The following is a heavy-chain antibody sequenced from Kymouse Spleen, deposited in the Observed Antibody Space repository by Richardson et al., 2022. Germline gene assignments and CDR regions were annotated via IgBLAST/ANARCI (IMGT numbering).Heavy chain of an antibody. CDR1: GGSISSGGYY. D-gene: IGHD3-10*01. CDR3: ARGPVLLWFGELLPNFDY. Sequence: QVQLQESGPGLVKPSQTLSLTCTVSGGSISSGGYYWSWIRQHPGKGLEWIGYIYYSGSTYYNPSLKSRVTISVDTSKNQFSLKLSSVTAADTAVYYCARGPVLLWFGELLPNFDYWGQGTLVTVSS. V-gene: IGHV4-31*03. J-gene: IGHJ4*02. CDR2: IYYSGST.